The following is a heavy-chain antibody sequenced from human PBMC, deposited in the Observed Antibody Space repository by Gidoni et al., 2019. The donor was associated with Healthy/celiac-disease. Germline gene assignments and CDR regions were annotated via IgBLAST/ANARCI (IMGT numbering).Heavy chain of an antibody. J-gene: IGHJ5*02. CDR2: LGGGGGNT. V-gene: IGHV3-23*01. Sequence: EVQLLESGGGLVQPGGSLRLSCAASGFSFSSYAMSWVRQAPGKGLEWVSVLGGGGGNTYYADSVKGRFTISRDNSKNTLYLQMNSLRVEDTAVYYCAILSPSTPSTDHWGQGTLVTVSS. CDR3: AILSPSTPSTDH. CDR1: GFSFSSYA. D-gene: IGHD4-17*01.